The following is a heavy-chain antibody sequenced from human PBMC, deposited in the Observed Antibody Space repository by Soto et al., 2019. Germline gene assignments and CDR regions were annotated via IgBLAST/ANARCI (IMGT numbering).Heavy chain of an antibody. CDR2: ISGSGGST. CDR3: AKCYNAKGGAPYYQSYGMDV. J-gene: IGHJ6*02. D-gene: IGHD2-2*02. Sequence: PGGSLRLSCAASGFTFSSYAMRWVRQAPGKGLEWVSAISGSGGSTYYADSVKGRFTISRDNSKNTLYLQMNSLRAEDTAVYYWAKCYNAKGGAPYYQSYGMDVWGQGTTVTVS. V-gene: IGHV3-23*01. CDR1: GFTFSSYA.